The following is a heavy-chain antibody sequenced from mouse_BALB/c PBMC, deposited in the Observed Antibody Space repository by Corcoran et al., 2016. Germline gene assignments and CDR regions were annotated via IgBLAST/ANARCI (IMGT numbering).Heavy chain of an antibody. CDR1: GYSITSGYY. J-gene: IGHJ3*01. CDR2: ISYDGSN. Sequence: DVQLQESGPGLVKPSQSLSLTCSVTGYSITSGYYWNWIRQFPGNKLEWMGYISYDGSNNYNPSLKNRISITRDTSKNQFFLKLNSVTTEDTATYYCARDMISFAYWGQGTLVTVS. CDR3: ARDMISFAY. D-gene: IGHD2-4*01. V-gene: IGHV3-6*02.